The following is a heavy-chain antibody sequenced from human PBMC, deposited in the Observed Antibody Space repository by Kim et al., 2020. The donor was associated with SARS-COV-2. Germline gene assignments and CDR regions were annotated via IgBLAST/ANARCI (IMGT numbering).Heavy chain of an antibody. CDR1: GGSFSDYY. V-gene: IGHV4-34*01. CDR2: ITHSGST. Sequence: SQTLSLTCAVYGGSFSDYYWSWIRQPPGKGLEWIGEITHSGSTNYNPSLKSRFTISVDTSKNQFALKLNSVTAADTAVYYCARGYYGSGFNWFAPWGHGTLVTVSS. J-gene: IGHJ5*02. CDR3: ARGYYGSGFNWFAP. D-gene: IGHD3-10*01.